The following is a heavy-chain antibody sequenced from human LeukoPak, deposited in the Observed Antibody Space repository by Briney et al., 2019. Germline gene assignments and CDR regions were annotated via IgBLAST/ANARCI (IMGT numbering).Heavy chain of an antibody. Sequence: GESLKISCEGSGYRFTNYWIGWVRQMPGKGLERMGIIYSGDSDTRYTPSFEGQVTISVDKSISTAYLQWSSLKASDTAMYYCARRLRGTADAFDIWGQGTMVTVS. CDR2: IYSGDSDT. CDR1: GYRFTNYW. CDR3: ARRLRGTADAFDI. J-gene: IGHJ3*02. D-gene: IGHD3-16*01. V-gene: IGHV5-51*01.